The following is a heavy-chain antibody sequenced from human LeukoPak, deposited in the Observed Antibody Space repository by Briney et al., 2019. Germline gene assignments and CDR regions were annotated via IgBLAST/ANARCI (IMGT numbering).Heavy chain of an antibody. CDR2: ISSSGSTI. D-gene: IGHD3-22*01. CDR3: AREVGYDSSGYYDY. J-gene: IGHJ4*02. Sequence: GGSLRLSCAASGFTFSNAWMSWVRQAPGKGLEWVSYISSSGSTIYYADSVKGRFTISRDNAKNSLYLQMNSLRAEDTAVYYCAREVGYDSSGYYDYWGQGTLVTVSS. V-gene: IGHV3-11*01. CDR1: GFTFSNAW.